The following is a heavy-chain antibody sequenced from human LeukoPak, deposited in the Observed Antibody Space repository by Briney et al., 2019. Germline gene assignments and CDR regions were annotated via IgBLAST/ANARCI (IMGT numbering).Heavy chain of an antibody. CDR1: GFTFSSYA. V-gene: IGHV3-30-3*01. Sequence: GGSLRPSCAASGFTFSSYAMHWVRQAPGKGLEWVAVISYDGSNKYYADSVKGRFTISRDNSKNTLYLQMNSLRAEDTALYYRAKDIVGRGELYYFDYWGQGTLVTVSS. CDR3: AKDIVGRGELYYFDY. CDR2: ISYDGSNK. D-gene: IGHD1-7*01. J-gene: IGHJ4*02.